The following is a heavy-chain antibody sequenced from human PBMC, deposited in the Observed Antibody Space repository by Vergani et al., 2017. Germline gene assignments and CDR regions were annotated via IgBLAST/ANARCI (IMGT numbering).Heavy chain of an antibody. CDR1: GGTFSSYA. CDR3: ARDWAVVVPAATRGYYYYYMDV. CDR2: IIPIFGTA. Sequence: QVQLVQSGAEVKKPGSSVKVSCKASGGTFSSYAISWVRQAPGQGLEWMGGIIPIFGTANYAQKFQGRVTITADKSTSTAYMELSSLRSEDTAVYYCARDWAVVVPAATRGYYYYYMDVWGKGTTVTVSS. V-gene: IGHV1-69*06. J-gene: IGHJ6*03. D-gene: IGHD2-2*01.